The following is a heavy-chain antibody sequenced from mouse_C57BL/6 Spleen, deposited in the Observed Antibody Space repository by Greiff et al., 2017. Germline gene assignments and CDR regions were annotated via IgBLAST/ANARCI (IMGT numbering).Heavy chain of an antibody. CDR2: IYPRSGNT. V-gene: IGHV1-81*01. CDR1: GYTFTSSG. D-gene: IGHD1-1*01. Sequence: QVQLKQSGAELARPGASVKLSCKASGYTFTSSGISWVKQRTGQGLEWIGEIYPRSGNTYYNEKFKGKATLTADKSSSTAYMELRSLTSEDSAVYFCARDFITTVVPSFDSRGQSTTLPVSS. J-gene: IGHJ2*01. CDR3: ARDFITTVVPSFDS.